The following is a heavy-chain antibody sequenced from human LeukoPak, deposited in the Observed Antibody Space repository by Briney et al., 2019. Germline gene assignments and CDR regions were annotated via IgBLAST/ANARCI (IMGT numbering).Heavy chain of an antibody. J-gene: IGHJ4*02. CDR1: GFTFSSYA. CDR2: ISGSGGST. D-gene: IGHD3-10*01. Sequence: GGSLRLSCAASGFTFSSYAMSWVRQAPGKGLEWVSAISGSGGSTYYADSVKGRFTISRDNSKNTLYLQMNSLRAEDTAVYYCAEGNRYYYGSGSYSNSYYFDYWGQGTLVTVSS. CDR3: AEGNRYYYGSGSYSNSYYFDY. V-gene: IGHV3-23*01.